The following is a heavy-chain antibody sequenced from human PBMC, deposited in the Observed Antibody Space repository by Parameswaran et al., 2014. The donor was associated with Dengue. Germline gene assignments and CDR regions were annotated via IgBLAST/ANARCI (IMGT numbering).Heavy chain of an antibody. CDR3: ARDYYYYGMDV. CDR2: IYTSGST. Sequence: RWIRQPPGKGLEWIGRIYTSGSTNYNPSLKSRVTISVDTSKNQFSLKLSSVTAADTAVYYCARDYYYYGMDVWGQGTTVTVSS. J-gene: IGHJ6*02. V-gene: IGHV4-61*02.